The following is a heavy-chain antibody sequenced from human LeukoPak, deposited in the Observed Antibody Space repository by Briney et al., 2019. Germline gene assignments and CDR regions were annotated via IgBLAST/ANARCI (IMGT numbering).Heavy chain of an antibody. J-gene: IGHJ3*02. Sequence: SETLSLTCTVSGGSISSYYWIWIRQPAGQGLELIGRIYTCGSTNYNPSLKTRVTISIDMPKPKFSLELSSVTAADTAVYYCARAYSSGEYAFGIWGQGTMVTVSS. CDR3: ARAYSSGEYAFGI. CDR2: IYTCGST. CDR1: GGSISSYY. V-gene: IGHV4-4*07. D-gene: IGHD6-19*01.